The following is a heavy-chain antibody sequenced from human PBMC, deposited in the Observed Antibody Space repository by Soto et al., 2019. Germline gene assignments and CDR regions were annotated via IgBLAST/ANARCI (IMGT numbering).Heavy chain of an antibody. J-gene: IGHJ4*02. D-gene: IGHD3-3*01. Sequence: QLQLQESGPGLVKPSETLSLTCTVSGGSISSRSHYWGWIRQSPGKHLVWIGSSYYRGGTHYIPPLKSRVTISVHTSKNQVFLTVFSVTAADTAVYYCATADGVGVVTPVVEYWGQGILVSVSS. CDR2: SYYRGGT. V-gene: IGHV4-39*01. CDR3: ATADGVGVVTPVVEY. CDR1: GGSISSRSHY.